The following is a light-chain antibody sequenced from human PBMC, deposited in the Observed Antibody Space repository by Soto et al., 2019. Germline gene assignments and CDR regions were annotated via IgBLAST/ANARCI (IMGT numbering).Light chain of an antibody. CDR3: CSYAASYPVV. Sequence: QSALTQPRSVSGSPGQSVTISCTGTSSDVGGYKYVSWYQQHPVKAPKLMIYDVSKRPSGVPDRFSGSKSGNTAPLTISGLQAEDEADYYCCSYAASYPVVFGGGTKRTVL. V-gene: IGLV2-11*01. CDR1: SSDVGGYKY. J-gene: IGLJ2*01. CDR2: DVS.